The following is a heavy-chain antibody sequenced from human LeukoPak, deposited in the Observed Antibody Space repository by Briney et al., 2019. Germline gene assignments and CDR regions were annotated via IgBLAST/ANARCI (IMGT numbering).Heavy chain of an antibody. D-gene: IGHD6-19*01. CDR1: AFPFSSYG. CDR2: IWHDGSHK. CDR3: ASGVYSSGWYLDY. J-gene: IGHJ4*02. V-gene: IGHV3-33*01. Sequence: KTGGSLRLFCVASAFPFSSYGMHWVRQAPGKGLEWVAVIWHDGSHKYYADSVTGRFTISRDNSKNTLYLQMNSLRAEDTGVYYCASGVYSSGWYLDYWGQGTLVTVSS.